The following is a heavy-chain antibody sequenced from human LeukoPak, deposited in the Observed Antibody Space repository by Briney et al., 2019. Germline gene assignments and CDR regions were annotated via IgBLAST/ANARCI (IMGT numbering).Heavy chain of an antibody. Sequence: ASVKVSCKASGYTFTGYYMHWVRQAPGQGLEWVGWINPNSGGTNYAQKFQGRVTMTRDTSISTAYMELSRLRSDDTAVYYCARGKYYYGSGSFSYWGQGTLVTVSS. CDR1: GYTFTGYY. D-gene: IGHD3-10*01. CDR3: ARGKYYYGSGSFSY. V-gene: IGHV1-2*02. CDR2: INPNSGGT. J-gene: IGHJ4*02.